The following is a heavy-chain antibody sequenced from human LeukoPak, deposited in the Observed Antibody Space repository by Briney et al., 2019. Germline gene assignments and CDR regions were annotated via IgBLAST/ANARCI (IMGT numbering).Heavy chain of an antibody. D-gene: IGHD4-17*01. V-gene: IGHV4-59*01. CDR3: ARVFRGAVTSNWFDP. CDR2: ISDSGST. Sequence: PSETLSLTCTVSGGSITGYYWTWIRQPPGKGLEWIGYISDSGSTNYNPFLKSRVTMSVDSSNTEFSLRLNSVTAADTAVYYCARVFRGAVTSNWFDPWGQGTLVTVSS. CDR1: GGSITGYY. J-gene: IGHJ5*02.